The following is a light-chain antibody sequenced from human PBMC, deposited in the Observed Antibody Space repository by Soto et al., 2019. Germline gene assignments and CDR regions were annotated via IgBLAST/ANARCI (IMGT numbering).Light chain of an antibody. V-gene: IGKV1-39*01. CDR3: QRSYSTPRT. CDR2: AAS. Sequence: DIQMTQSPSSLSASVGDRVTITCRASQSISSYLNWYQQKPGKAPKLLIYAASSLQSGVPSRFSGTGSVTDFTLTISSLQPEDFATYYCQRSYSTPRTFGQGTKVEIK. CDR1: QSISSY. J-gene: IGKJ1*01.